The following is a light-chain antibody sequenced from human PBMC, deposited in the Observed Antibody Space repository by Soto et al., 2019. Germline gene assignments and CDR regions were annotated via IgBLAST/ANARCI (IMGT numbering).Light chain of an antibody. CDR3: CSYTSSSLSYV. V-gene: IGLV2-11*01. CDR2: DVS. Sequence: QSVLTQPRSVSGSPGQSVTISCTGTSSDVGGYNYVSWYQQHPGKAPKLMIYDVSKRPSGVPDRFSGSKSGNTASLTISGLQAEDEADYYCCSYTSSSLSYVFGTGTKVTVL. J-gene: IGLJ1*01. CDR1: SSDVGGYNY.